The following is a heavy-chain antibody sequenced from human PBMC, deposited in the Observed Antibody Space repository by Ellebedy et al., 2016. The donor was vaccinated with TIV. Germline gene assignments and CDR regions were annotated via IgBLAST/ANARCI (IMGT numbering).Heavy chain of an antibody. J-gene: IGHJ6*02. D-gene: IGHD3-10*01. CDR2: IWYDGSNK. CDR3: ARDWRLLWFGDQGMDV. CDR1: GFTFSSYG. V-gene: IGHV3-33*01. Sequence: GGSLRLXCAASGFTFSSYGMHWVRQAPGKGLEWVAVIWYDGSNKYYADSVKGRFTISRDNSKNTLYLQMNSLRAEDTAVYYCARDWRLLWFGDQGMDVWGQGTTVTVSS.